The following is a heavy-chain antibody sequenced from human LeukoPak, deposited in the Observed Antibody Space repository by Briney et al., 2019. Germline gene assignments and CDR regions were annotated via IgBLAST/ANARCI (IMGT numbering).Heavy chain of an antibody. D-gene: IGHD2-2*01. V-gene: IGHV3-23*01. CDR3: AKDGCRTSCYVLNWFDP. CDR1: GFAFSRYA. Sequence: GGSLRLSCAASGFAFSRYAMSWVGQAPGKGLEGVSAISGSGGSTYYADSVKGRFTISRDNSKNTLYLQMNSLRAEDTAVYYCAKDGCRTSCYVLNWFDPWGQGTLVTVSS. J-gene: IGHJ5*02. CDR2: ISGSGGST.